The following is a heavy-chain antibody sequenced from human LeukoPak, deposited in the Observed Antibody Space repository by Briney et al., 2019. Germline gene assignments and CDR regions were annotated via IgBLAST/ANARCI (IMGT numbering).Heavy chain of an antibody. V-gene: IGHV3-21*01. CDR3: ARDSDWYFDL. Sequence: GGSLRLSCAASGFTFSTYSMNWVRQAPGKGLEWVSSISSSSSYIYYADSVKGRFTISRDNAKNSLYLQMNSLRAEDTALYYCARDSDWYFDLWDRGTLVTVSS. CDR2: ISSSSSYI. CDR1: GFTFSTYS. J-gene: IGHJ2*01.